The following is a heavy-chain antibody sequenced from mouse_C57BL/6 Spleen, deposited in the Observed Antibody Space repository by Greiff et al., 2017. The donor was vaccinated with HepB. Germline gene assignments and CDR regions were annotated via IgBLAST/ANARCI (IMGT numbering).Heavy chain of an antibody. D-gene: IGHD1-1*01. CDR3: ARAGLLTTVVATEYYFDY. V-gene: IGHV14-2*01. CDR1: GFNIKDYY. J-gene: IGHJ2*01. CDR2: IDPEDGET. Sequence: EVQLVESGAELVKPGASVKLSCTASGFNIKDYYMHWVKQRTEQGLEWIGRIDPEDGETKYAPKFQGKATITADTSSNTAYLQLSSLTSEDTAVYYCARAGLLTTVVATEYYFDYWGQGTTLTVSS.